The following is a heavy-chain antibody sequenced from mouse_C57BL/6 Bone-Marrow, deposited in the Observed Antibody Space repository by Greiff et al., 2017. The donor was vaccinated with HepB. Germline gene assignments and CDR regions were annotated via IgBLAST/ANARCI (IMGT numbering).Heavy chain of an antibody. V-gene: IGHV6-6*01. Sequence: EVKLVESGGGLVQPGGSMKLSCAASGFTFSDAWVDWVRQSPEKGLEWVAEIRNKANNHATYYAESVKGRFTISRDDSKSSVYLQMNSLRAEDTGIYYCTGRRGNYFDYWGQGTTLTVSS. CDR2: IRNKANNHAT. J-gene: IGHJ2*01. CDR3: TGRRGNYFDY. CDR1: GFTFSDAW.